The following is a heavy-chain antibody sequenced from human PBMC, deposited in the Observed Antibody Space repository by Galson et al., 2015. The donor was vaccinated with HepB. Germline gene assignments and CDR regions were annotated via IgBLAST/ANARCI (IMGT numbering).Heavy chain of an antibody. CDR1: GFTFSSYW. V-gene: IGHV3-7*01. CDR3: AKAYCSGGSCYWDYYYYGMDV. CDR2: IKQDGREK. Sequence: SLRLSCAASGFTFSSYWMSWVRQAPGKGLEWVANIKQDGREKYYVDSVKGRFTISRDNAKNSLYLQINSLRAEDTAVYYCAKAYCSGGSCYWDYYYYGMDVWGQGTTVTVSS. J-gene: IGHJ6*02. D-gene: IGHD2-15*01.